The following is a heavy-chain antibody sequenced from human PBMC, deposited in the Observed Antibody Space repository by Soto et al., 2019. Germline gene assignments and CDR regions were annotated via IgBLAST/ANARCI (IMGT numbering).Heavy chain of an antibody. D-gene: IGHD6-19*01. CDR1: GFTFSSYA. CDR2: ISGSGDST. Sequence: EVQLLESGGGLVQPGGSLRLSCAASGFTFSSYAMNWVRQAPGKGLEWVSVISGSGDSTYYADSVKGRFTISRDNTKNTLYMQMNSLRAEDTAVYYCARRSSGWYFDYGGQGTLVTVSS. CDR3: ARRSSGWYFDY. J-gene: IGHJ4*02. V-gene: IGHV3-23*01.